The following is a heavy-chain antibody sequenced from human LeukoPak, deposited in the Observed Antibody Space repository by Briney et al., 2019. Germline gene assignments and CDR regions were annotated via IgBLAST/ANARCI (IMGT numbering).Heavy chain of an antibody. Sequence: GASVKVSCKASGYTFTGYYIHWVRQAPGQGLEWMGWINPNTGGTNYAQNFQGRVTMTRDTSISTAYMELTRLRSDDTAVYYCARPRVEMATVAALDIWGQGTVVTVSS. D-gene: IGHD5-24*01. J-gene: IGHJ3*02. CDR1: GYTFTGYY. V-gene: IGHV1-2*02. CDR2: INPNTGGT. CDR3: ARPRVEMATVAALDI.